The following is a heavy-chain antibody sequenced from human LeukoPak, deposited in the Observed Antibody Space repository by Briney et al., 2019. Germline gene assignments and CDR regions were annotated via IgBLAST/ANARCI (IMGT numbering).Heavy chain of an antibody. V-gene: IGHV1-24*01. J-gene: IGHJ4*02. CDR2: FDPEDGET. CDR3: ARDNSDSSGWYYFDY. D-gene: IGHD6-19*01. Sequence: ASVKVSCRVSGYTLTELSMHWVRQAPGKGLEWMGGFDPEDGETIYAQKFQGRVTMTEDTSTDTAYMELSSLRSEDTAVYYCARDNSDSSGWYYFDYWGQGTLVTVSS. CDR1: GYTLTELS.